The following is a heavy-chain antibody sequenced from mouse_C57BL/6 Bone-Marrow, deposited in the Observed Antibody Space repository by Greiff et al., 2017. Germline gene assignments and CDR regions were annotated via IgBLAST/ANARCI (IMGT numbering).Heavy chain of an antibody. CDR3: ARLEVDGSSGDWYVDV. J-gene: IGHJ1*03. D-gene: IGHD1-1*01. CDR2: IYPRDGST. Sequence: VQLQQSGPELVKPGASVKLSCKASGYTFTSYDINWVKQRPGQGLEWIGWIYPRDGSTKYNEKFKGKATLTVDPSSSTAYMELHSLTSEDSAVYFCARLEVDGSSGDWYVDVWGTGTTVTVSS. V-gene: IGHV1-85*01. CDR1: GYTFTSYD.